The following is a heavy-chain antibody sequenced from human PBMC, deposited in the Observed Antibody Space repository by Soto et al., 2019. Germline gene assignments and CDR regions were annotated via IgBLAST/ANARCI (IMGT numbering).Heavy chain of an antibody. CDR2: IYYTGST. Sequence: SETLSLTCTVSGGSVCSYYWSLIRQPPGKGLEWIGYIYYTGSTNYNPTLKSRVTISVDTSKNQFSLKLSSVTAADPAVYYGANFNWYFDLWGRGTLVTVSS. CDR1: GGSVCSYY. V-gene: IGHV4-59*02. J-gene: IGHJ2*01. CDR3: ANFNWYFDL.